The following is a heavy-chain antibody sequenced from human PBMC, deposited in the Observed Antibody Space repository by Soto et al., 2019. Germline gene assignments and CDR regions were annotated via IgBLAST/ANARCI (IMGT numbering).Heavy chain of an antibody. CDR3: ARGAAGTFDWFDP. J-gene: IGHJ5*02. D-gene: IGHD6-13*01. CDR2: IYYNGNT. V-gene: IGHV4-61*01. Sequence: SETLALTCTVPGGAVSSGSYYWSWIRQPPGKGLEWIGFIYYNGNTNHNPSLKSRVTISIDTSKNQFSLKLRSVTAADTAVYYCARGAAGTFDWFDPWXQGTLVTVSS. CDR1: GGAVSSGSYY.